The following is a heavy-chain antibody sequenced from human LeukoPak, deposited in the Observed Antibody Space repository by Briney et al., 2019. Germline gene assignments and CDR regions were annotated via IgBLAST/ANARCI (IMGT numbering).Heavy chain of an antibody. J-gene: IGHJ4*02. V-gene: IGHV1-3*01. CDR3: AMSVEMPPIPSFDY. CDR2: VSAANNR. D-gene: IGHD5-24*01. Sequence: ASVKVSCKTSGYIFTPHHIHWMRQAPGQGLELLGWVSAANNRGYSQQFQGRVVITRDESETTSYLELNSLRSEDTAVYYCAMSVEMPPIPSFDYWGQGTLVTVSS. CDR1: GYIFTPHH.